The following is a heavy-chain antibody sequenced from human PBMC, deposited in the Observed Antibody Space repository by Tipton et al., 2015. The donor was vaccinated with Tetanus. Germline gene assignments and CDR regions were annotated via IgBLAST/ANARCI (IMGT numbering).Heavy chain of an antibody. D-gene: IGHD1/OR15-1a*01. CDR1: GFTFSAYW. J-gene: IGHJ4*02. Sequence: LRLSCAASGFTFSAYWMTWVRQAPGKGLEWVANIKHDGSENYYVDSVKGRFTISRDNAKNSLYLQMNSLRAEDTAMYYCARDPTRRFDYWGPGTLVTVSS. CDR3: ARDPTRRFDY. CDR2: IKHDGSEN. V-gene: IGHV3-7*01.